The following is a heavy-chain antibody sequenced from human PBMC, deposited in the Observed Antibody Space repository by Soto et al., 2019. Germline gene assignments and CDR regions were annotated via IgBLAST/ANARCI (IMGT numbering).Heavy chain of an antibody. D-gene: IGHD2-15*01. CDR2: IYYSGST. J-gene: IGHJ4*02. CDR1: GGSISSYY. CDR3: ARSPPLCSGGSCYLTNFDY. Sequence: SETLSLTCTVSGGSISSYYWSWIRQPPGKGLEWIGYIYYSGSTNYNPSLKSRVTISVDTSKNQFSLKLSSVTAAYTAVYYCARSPPLCSGGSCYLTNFDYWGQGTLVTVSS. V-gene: IGHV4-59*08.